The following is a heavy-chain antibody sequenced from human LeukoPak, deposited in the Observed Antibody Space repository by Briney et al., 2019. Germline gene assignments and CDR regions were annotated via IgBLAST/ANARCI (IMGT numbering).Heavy chain of an antibody. V-gene: IGHV6-1*01. J-gene: IGHJ4*02. CDR3: ARDPLGSGWNYFDF. CDR2: TFYRSEWYK. Sequence: SQTLSLTCAISGDSISSNSVAWNWIRQSPSRGFEWLGRTFYRSEWYKDYAVSVKSRITINPDTSKNQFSLHLNSVTPEDTAVYYCARDPLGSGWNYFDFWGQGTLVTISS. D-gene: IGHD6-25*01. CDR1: GDSISSNSVA.